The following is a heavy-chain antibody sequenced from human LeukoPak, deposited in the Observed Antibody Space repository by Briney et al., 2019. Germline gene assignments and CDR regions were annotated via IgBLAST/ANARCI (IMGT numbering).Heavy chain of an antibody. CDR2: IYTSGST. Sequence: DPSETLSLTCTVSGGSISSGSYYWSWIRQPAGKGLEWIGRIYTSGSTNYNPSLKSRVTISVDTSKNQFSLKLSSVTAADTAVYYCARTKLGAYCSSTSCFWFDPWGQGTLVTVSS. CDR1: GGSISSGSYY. CDR3: ARTKLGAYCSSTSCFWFDP. V-gene: IGHV4-61*02. D-gene: IGHD2-2*01. J-gene: IGHJ5*02.